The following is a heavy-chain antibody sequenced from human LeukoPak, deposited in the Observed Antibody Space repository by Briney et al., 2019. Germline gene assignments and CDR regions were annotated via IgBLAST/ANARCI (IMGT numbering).Heavy chain of an antibody. V-gene: IGHV3-49*04. Sequence: GGSLRLSCTASGFTFGDCAMSWVRQAPGKGLEWVGFIRKKGFGGTTEYAASVKGRFTISRDDSKNIAYLQMNSLKTEDTAVYYCTRANCVNGVCYHFDYWGQGTLVTVSS. CDR2: IRKKGFGGTT. CDR3: TRANCVNGVCYHFDY. D-gene: IGHD2-8*01. J-gene: IGHJ4*02. CDR1: GFTFGDCA.